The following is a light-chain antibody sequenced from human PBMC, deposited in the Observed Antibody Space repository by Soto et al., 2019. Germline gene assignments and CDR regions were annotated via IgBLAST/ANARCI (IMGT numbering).Light chain of an antibody. CDR1: SYNIGAGYD. Sequence: QPVLTQTPSVSGAPGQKITMSCTGSSYNIGAGYDVHWYQQLPGAAPRLLIYADNNRPSGVPDRFSASNSGTSASLAITGLQGEDEAVYYCQSYDTSLSGVIFGAGTKLTVL. J-gene: IGLJ2*01. V-gene: IGLV1-40*01. CDR2: ADN. CDR3: QSYDTSLSGVI.